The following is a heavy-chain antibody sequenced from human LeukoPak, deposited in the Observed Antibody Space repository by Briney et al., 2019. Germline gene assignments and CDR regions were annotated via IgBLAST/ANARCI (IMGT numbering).Heavy chain of an antibody. V-gene: IGHV3-23*01. CDR1: GFTFSSYA. D-gene: IGHD3-22*01. CDR2: VSGHGTSS. J-gene: IGHJ4*02. CDR3: AKSVDSRGYWFERGADF. Sequence: GGSLRLSCAASGFTFSSYAMHWVRQAPGEGLEWVSTVSGHGTSSYYPDSVKGRFTVSRDNSKNTVFLQMSSLGAEDSAQYYCAKSVDSRGYWFERGADFWGQGTVVTVSS.